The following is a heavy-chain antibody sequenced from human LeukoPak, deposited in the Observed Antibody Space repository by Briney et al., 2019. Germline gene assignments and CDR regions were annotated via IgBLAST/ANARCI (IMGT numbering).Heavy chain of an antibody. J-gene: IGHJ4*02. CDR3: AIDSSIDS. V-gene: IGHV3-30*03. CDR1: GFTFSTYG. Sequence: PGRSLRLSCAASGFTFSTYGMHWVRQAPGKGLEWVAIISYDGNNKYYADSVKGRFTISRDNSRNTLYLQVNSLRAEDTAVYYCAIDSSIDSWGQGTLVTVSS. CDR2: ISYDGNNK.